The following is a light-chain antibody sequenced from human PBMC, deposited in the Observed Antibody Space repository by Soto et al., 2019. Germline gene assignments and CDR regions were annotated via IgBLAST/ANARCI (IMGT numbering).Light chain of an antibody. CDR3: QQANSFPIT. CDR2: AAS. V-gene: IGKV1-12*01. J-gene: IGKJ5*01. CDR1: QGISNW. Sequence: DIQMTQSPSSVSASVGDRFTITCRASQGISNWLSWYQQRPGKAPKLLIYAASNLQSGVPSRFSGSGSETDFTLTINNLQPEDFATYFCQQANSFPITFAQGTRLEIK.